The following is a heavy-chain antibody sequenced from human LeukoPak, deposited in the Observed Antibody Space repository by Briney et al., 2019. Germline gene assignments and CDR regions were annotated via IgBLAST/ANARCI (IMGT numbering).Heavy chain of an antibody. D-gene: IGHD6-19*01. CDR2: ISYDGSNK. CDR3: ARGAYSSGWTTFDY. V-gene: IGHV3-30*03. J-gene: IGHJ4*02. Sequence: PGRSLRLSCAASGFTFSSYGMHWVRQAPGKGLEWVAVISYDGSNKYYADSVKGRFTISRDNSKNTLYVQMNSLRPEDTAVYYCARGAYSSGWTTFDYWGQGILVTVSS. CDR1: GFTFSSYG.